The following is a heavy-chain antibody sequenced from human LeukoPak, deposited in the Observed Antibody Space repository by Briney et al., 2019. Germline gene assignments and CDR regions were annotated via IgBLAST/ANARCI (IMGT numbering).Heavy chain of an antibody. V-gene: IGHV4-34*01. CDR2: INHSGST. CDR1: GGSISSYY. Sequence: PSETLSLTCTVSGGSISSYYWSWIRQPPGKGLEWIGEINHSGSTNYNPSLKSRVTISVDTSKNQFSLKLSSVTAADTAVYYCARGHTYYDSSGYLNYWGQGTLVTVSS. D-gene: IGHD3-22*01. CDR3: ARGHTYYDSSGYLNY. J-gene: IGHJ4*02.